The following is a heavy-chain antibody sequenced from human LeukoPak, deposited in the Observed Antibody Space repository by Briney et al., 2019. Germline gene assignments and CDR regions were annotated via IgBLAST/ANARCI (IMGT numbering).Heavy chain of an antibody. CDR2: ISSSSSYI. CDR3: AKGTRSIAVAGTGDY. CDR1: GFTFSSYS. Sequence: GGSLRLSCAASGFTFSSYSMNWVRQAPGKGLEWVSSISSSSSYIYYADSVKGRFTISRDNSKNTLYLQMNSLRAEDTAVYYCAKGTRSIAVAGTGDYWGQGTLVTVSS. V-gene: IGHV3-21*04. J-gene: IGHJ4*02. D-gene: IGHD6-19*01.